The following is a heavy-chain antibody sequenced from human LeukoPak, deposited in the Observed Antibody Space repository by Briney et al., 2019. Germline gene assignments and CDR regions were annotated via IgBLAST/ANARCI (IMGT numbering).Heavy chain of an antibody. CDR3: AREGYYYGSGSYPSDY. J-gene: IGHJ4*02. Sequence: PGGSLRLSCAASGFTFSSYAMHWVRQAPGKGLEWVAVISYDGSNKYYADSVKGRFTISRDNSKNTLYLQMNSLRAEDTAVYYCAREGYYYGSGSYPSDYWGQGTLVTVSS. V-gene: IGHV3-30*04. CDR1: GFTFSSYA. D-gene: IGHD3-10*01. CDR2: ISYDGSNK.